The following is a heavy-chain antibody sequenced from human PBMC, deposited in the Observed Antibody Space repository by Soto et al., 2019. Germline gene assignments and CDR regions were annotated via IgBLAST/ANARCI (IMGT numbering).Heavy chain of an antibody. J-gene: IGHJ4*02. Sequence: ASVKVSCKASGYTFTSYCISWVRQAPGQGLEWMGWISAYNGNTNYAQKLQGRVTMTTDTSTSTAYMELRSLRSDDTAVYYCAREWMNGNSGWFDYWGQGTLVTVSS. CDR1: GYTFTSYC. CDR2: ISAYNGNT. V-gene: IGHV1-18*04. D-gene: IGHD6-19*01. CDR3: AREWMNGNSGWFDY.